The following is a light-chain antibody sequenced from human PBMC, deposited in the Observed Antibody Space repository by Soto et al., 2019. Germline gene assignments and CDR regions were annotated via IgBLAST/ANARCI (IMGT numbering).Light chain of an antibody. J-gene: IGKJ4*01. CDR3: QQYET. V-gene: IGKV3-20*01. CDR2: DSS. CDR1: ESVKSRS. Sequence: EIVVTQSPGTLSLSPGQSATRSCRASESVKSRSLAWYQQKPGQAPRLLIYDSSTRAAGIPDRFSGSGSGTDFTPTLRRLEPEDFAVYYCQQYETFGEGTKVDIK.